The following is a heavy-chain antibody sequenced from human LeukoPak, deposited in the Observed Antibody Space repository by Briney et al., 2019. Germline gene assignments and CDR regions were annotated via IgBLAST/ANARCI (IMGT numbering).Heavy chain of an antibody. CDR2: IYYSGST. J-gene: IGHJ5*02. D-gene: IGHD6-13*01. CDR1: GGSISSYY. V-gene: IGHV4-59*01. CDR3: ARGSSSSWQNNWFDP. Sequence: PSETLSLTCTVSGGSISSYYWSWIRQPPGKGLEWIGYIYYSGSTNYNPSLKSRVTISVDTSKNQFSLKLSSVTAADTAVYYCARGSSSSWQNNWFDPWGQGTLATVSS.